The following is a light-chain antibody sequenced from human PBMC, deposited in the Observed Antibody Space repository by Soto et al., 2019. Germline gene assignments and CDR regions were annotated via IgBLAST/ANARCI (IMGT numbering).Light chain of an antibody. Sequence: EIVMTQSAATLSASPGERATLSWRASQSVSNNLARYQQKPGQAPRLLIFGASTRATGIPARFSGSGSGTEFTLTISSLQSEDFAVYYCQQYNNWPAITFGQGTRLEIK. J-gene: IGKJ5*01. V-gene: IGKV3D-15*01. CDR2: GAS. CDR3: QQYNNWPAIT. CDR1: QSVSNN.